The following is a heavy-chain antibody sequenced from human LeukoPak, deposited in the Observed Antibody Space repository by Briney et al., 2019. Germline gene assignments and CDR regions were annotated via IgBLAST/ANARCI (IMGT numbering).Heavy chain of an antibody. CDR3: ARGQNVPA. J-gene: IGHJ4*02. Sequence: GGSLRLSCAASGFSVSNNYMNWVRQAPGKGLEWVSVLYSGGSTYYADSVKGRFTISRDNSKNTLYLQMNSLRAEDTAVYYCARGQNVPAWGQGTLVTVSS. CDR1: GFSVSNNY. CDR2: LYSGGST. V-gene: IGHV3-53*01. D-gene: IGHD1-1*01.